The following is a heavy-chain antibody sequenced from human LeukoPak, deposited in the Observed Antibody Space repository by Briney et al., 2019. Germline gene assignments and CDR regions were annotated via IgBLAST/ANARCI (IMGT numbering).Heavy chain of an antibody. CDR2: ISAYNGNT. CDR3: ARDRSTIAARRGPYYYYGMDV. Sequence: GASVKVSCKASGYTFTSYGISWVRQAPGQGLEWMGWISAYNGNTNYAQKLQGRVTMTTDTSTSTAYMELRSLRSDDTAVYYCARDRSTIAARRGPYYYYGMDVWGQGTTVTVSS. CDR1: GYTFTSYG. D-gene: IGHD6-6*01. J-gene: IGHJ6*02. V-gene: IGHV1-18*01.